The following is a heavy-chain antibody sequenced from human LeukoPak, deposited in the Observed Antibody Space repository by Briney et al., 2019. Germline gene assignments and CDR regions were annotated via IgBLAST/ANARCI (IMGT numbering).Heavy chain of an antibody. V-gene: IGHV3-23*01. CDR3: AKEGCSSTSCYTNFFDY. CDR2: ISGGGGST. Sequence: GGSLRLSCAASGFTFSSYWMHWVRQAPGKGLEWVSAISGGGGSTYYADSVKGRFTISRDNSKNTLNLQMNSLRAEDTAVYYCAKEGCSSTSCYTNFFDYWGQGTLVTVSS. D-gene: IGHD2-2*02. CDR1: GFTFSSYW. J-gene: IGHJ4*02.